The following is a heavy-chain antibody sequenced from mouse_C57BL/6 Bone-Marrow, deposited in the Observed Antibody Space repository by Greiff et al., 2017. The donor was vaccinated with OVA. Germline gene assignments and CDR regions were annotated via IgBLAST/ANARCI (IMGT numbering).Heavy chain of an antibody. CDR1: GYAFSSSW. V-gene: IGHV1-82*01. Sequence: QVQLQQPGPELVKPGASVKISCKASGYAFSSSWMNWVKQRPGKGLEWIGRIYPGDGDTNYNGKFKGKATLTVDKSSSTAYMQLSSLTSADYAVYFCARNAPLVLFDYWGQGTTLTVSS. D-gene: IGHD6-2*01. CDR3: ARNAPLVLFDY. J-gene: IGHJ2*01. CDR2: IYPGDGDT.